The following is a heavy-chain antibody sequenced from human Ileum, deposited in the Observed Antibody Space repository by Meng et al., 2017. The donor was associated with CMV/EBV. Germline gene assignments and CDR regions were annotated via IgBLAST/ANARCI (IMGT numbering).Heavy chain of an antibody. J-gene: IGHJ4*02. V-gene: IGHV1-18*01. CDR3: ARGKPNLVGATGFDH. CDR2: IRGDNGNT. CDR1: GYNFRDYG. D-gene: IGHD1-26*01. Sequence: QVFLVQSGGEVKKTGDAGRVSCKASGYNFRDYGVTWVRQVPGRGLEWMGWIRGDNGNTNYAQKFQGRVTMTTDTFTRTAYMQLRTLRSDDSAMYYCARGKPNLVGATGFDHWGQGTLVTVSS.